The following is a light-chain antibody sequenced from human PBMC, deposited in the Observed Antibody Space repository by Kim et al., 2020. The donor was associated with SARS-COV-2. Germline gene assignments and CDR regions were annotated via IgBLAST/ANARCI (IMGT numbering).Light chain of an antibody. CDR1: PSASSIC. V-gene: IGKV3-20*01. Sequence: PVQRAPLSGKAPPSASSICSSRYNQNPSSTPRPLTHGTSNRATGIPHRFSGSGSGTDSTLNISSLEPEDFAVYYCHQYGSSPLHTFGGGTKVEIK. CDR2: GTS. J-gene: IGKJ4*01. CDR3: HQYGSSPLHT.